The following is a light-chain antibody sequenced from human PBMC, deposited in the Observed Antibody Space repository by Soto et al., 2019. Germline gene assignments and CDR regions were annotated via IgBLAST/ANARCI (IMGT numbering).Light chain of an antibody. J-gene: IGKJ4*01. CDR1: QSVGNS. V-gene: IGKV3-15*01. Sequence: DIVMTQSPATLSVSPGERATLSCRASQSVGNSLAWYQQKPGQAPRLIISGASTRATGVPARFSGSGSGTEFTLTISSLQSEDFVVYYCQQYSDWTPVTFGGGTKVEIK. CDR2: GAS. CDR3: QQYSDWTPVT.